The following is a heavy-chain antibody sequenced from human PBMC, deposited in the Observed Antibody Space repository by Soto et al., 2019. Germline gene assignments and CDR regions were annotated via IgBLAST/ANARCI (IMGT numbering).Heavy chain of an antibody. D-gene: IGHD3-22*01. J-gene: IGHJ5*02. CDR2: IYYSGST. CDR3: ARDIGYYDSSGVNWFDP. Sequence: SETLSLTCTVSGGSISSYYWSWIRQPPGKGLEWIGYIYYSGSTNYNPSLKSRVTISVDTSKNQFSLKLSSVTAADTAVYYCARDIGYYDSSGVNWFDPWGQGTLVTVSS. V-gene: IGHV4-59*01. CDR1: GGSISSYY.